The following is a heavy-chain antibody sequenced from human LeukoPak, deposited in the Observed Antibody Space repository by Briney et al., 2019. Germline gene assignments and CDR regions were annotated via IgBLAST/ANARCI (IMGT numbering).Heavy chain of an antibody. V-gene: IGHV3-21*01. CDR2: ISSSSSYI. Sequence: GGSLRLSCAASGFTFSSYSVNWVRQAPGKGLEWVSFISSSSSYIYYADSVKGRFIISRDNAKNSLFLQMNSLRAEDTAVYYCARELVGVRGVTFDAFDIWGQGTMVTVSS. D-gene: IGHD3-10*01. J-gene: IGHJ3*02. CDR1: GFTFSSYS. CDR3: ARELVGVRGVTFDAFDI.